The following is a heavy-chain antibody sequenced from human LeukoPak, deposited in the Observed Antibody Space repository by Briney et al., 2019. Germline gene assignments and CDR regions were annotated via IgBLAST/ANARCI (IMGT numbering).Heavy chain of an antibody. J-gene: IGHJ4*02. CDR1: GFTFSSYA. Sequence: GGSLRLSCAASGFTFSSYAMSWVRQAPGKGLEWVSAISGSGGSTYYADSVKGRVTISRDNSKNTLFLQMNSLRADDTAVYFCARGNCSSTTCSLGYWGQGTLVTVSS. V-gene: IGHV3-23*01. CDR3: ARGNCSSTTCSLGY. CDR2: ISGSGGST. D-gene: IGHD2-2*01.